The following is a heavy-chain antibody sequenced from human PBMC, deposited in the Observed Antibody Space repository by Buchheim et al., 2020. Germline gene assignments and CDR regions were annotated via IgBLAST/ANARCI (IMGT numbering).Heavy chain of an antibody. CDR1: GFTFSSYG. J-gene: IGHJ4*02. V-gene: IGHV3-33*01. CDR2: IWYDGSNK. Sequence: QVQLVESGGGVVQPGRSLRLSCAASGFTFSSYGMHWVRQAPGKGLEWVAVIWYDGSNKYYADSVKGRFTISRDNSKNTLYLQMNSLRAEDTAVYYCAREGDDSSGYYLDYWGQGTL. CDR3: AREGDDSSGYYLDY. D-gene: IGHD3-22*01.